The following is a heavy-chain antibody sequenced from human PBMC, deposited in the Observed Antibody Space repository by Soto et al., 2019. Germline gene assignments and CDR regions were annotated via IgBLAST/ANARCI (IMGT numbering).Heavy chain of an antibody. V-gene: IGHV3-23*01. Sequence: EVQLLESGGGLVQPGGSLRLSCAASGFTFSSYAMSWVRQAPGKGLEWVSAISGSGGSTYYADSVKGRFTISRDNSKNTLYLQMNSLRAEDTAVYYCANKYAGPSGMDVWGQGTTVTVSS. CDR3: ANKYAGPSGMDV. CDR1: GFTFSSYA. CDR2: ISGSGGST. J-gene: IGHJ6*02. D-gene: IGHD1-1*01.